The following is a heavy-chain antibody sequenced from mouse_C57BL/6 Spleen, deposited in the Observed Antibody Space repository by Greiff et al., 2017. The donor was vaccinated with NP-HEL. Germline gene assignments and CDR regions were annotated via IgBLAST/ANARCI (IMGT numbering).Heavy chain of an antibody. CDR1: GFTFSSYA. J-gene: IGHJ4*01. CDR2: ISSGGDYI. V-gene: IGHV5-9-1*02. Sequence: EVKVVESGEGLVKPGGSLKLSCAASGFTFSSYAMSWVRQTPEKRLEWVAYISSGGDYIYYADTVKGRFTISRDNARNTLYLQMSSLKSEDTAMYYCTRDRGLRYDAMDYWGQGTSVTVSS. D-gene: IGHD1-1*01. CDR3: TRDRGLRYDAMDY.